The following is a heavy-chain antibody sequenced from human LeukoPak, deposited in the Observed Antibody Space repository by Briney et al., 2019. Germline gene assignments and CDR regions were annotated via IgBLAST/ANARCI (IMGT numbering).Heavy chain of an antibody. CDR2: IYYSGST. Sequence: PSETLSLTCTVSGGSISSSSYYWGWIRQPPGKGLEWIGSIYYSGSTYYNSSLKSRVTISVDTSKNQFSLKLSSVTAADTAMYYCARLTVAGQFKGHRFDPWGQGTLVTVSS. V-gene: IGHV4-39*07. CDR3: ARLTVAGQFKGHRFDP. D-gene: IGHD6-19*01. J-gene: IGHJ5*02. CDR1: GGSISSSSYY.